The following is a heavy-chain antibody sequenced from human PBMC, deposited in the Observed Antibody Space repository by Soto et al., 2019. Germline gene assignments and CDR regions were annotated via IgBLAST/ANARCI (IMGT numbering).Heavy chain of an antibody. V-gene: IGHV4-30-4*01. Sequence: SETLSLTCTVSGGSISSGDYYWSWIRQPPGKGLEWIGYIYYSGITYYNPSLKSRVTISVDTSKNQFSLKLSSVTAADTAVYYCARVGSSIATRPFDYWGQGTLVTVSS. CDR3: ARVGSSIATRPFDY. D-gene: IGHD6-6*01. CDR2: IYYSGIT. CDR1: GGSISSGDYY. J-gene: IGHJ4*02.